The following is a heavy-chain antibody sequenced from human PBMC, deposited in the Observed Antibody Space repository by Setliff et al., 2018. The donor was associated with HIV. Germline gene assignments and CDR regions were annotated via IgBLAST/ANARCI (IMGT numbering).Heavy chain of an antibody. V-gene: IGHV1-69*13. Sequence: SVKVSCKASGGTFNNQAITWVRQAPGQGLEWVGEFVPFFGTTNYAQKFQGRVSFTADASTNTAYMELSSLRSEDTAVFYCGRGKHYSSGSPPLYDSWGQGTLVTVSS. D-gene: IGHD3-10*01. CDR1: GGTFNNQA. CDR2: FVPFFGTT. CDR3: GRGKHYSSGSPPLYDS. J-gene: IGHJ4*02.